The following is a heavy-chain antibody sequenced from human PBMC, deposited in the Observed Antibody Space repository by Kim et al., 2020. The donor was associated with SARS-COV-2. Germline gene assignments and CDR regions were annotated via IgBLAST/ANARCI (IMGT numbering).Heavy chain of an antibody. Sequence: GGSLRLSCAASGFTFSSHEMIWVRQAPGKGLEWLSYINSVGSTMYFADSVKGRFTVSRDNAKNSLYLQMNSLRAEDTAFYYCTRVSSNIAVRQIFDYWGQGTLVTVSS. CDR2: INSVGSTM. D-gene: IGHD6-6*01. CDR1: GFTFSSHE. CDR3: TRVSSNIAVRQIFDY. J-gene: IGHJ4*02. V-gene: IGHV3-48*03.